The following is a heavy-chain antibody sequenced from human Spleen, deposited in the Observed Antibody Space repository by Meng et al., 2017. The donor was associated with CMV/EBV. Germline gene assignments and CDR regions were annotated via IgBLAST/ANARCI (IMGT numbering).Heavy chain of an antibody. D-gene: IGHD3-3*01. Sequence: SETLSLTCAVYGGSFSSYYWTWIRQPPGKGLEWIGEVNHSGGTNYNPSLKSRVTISVDTSKNQFSLKLSSVTAADTAVYYCARPYRSGRIHWGRGTLVTVSS. CDR1: GGSFSSYY. CDR3: ARPYRSGRIH. J-gene: IGHJ4*02. CDR2: VNHSGGT. V-gene: IGHV4-34*01.